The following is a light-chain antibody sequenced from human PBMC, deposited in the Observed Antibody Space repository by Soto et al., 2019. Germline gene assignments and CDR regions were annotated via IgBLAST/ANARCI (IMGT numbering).Light chain of an antibody. CDR1: QSVSSSY. Sequence: EIVLTQSPGTLSLSPGERATLSCRASQSVSSSYLGWYQQKPGQAPRLLIYVASNRAAGIPDRFSGIGSGTDFTLTISRREPEEFAVYSCQHYGSSPLTFGEGTKVEI. CDR2: VAS. J-gene: IGKJ4*01. CDR3: QHYGSSPLT. V-gene: IGKV3-20*01.